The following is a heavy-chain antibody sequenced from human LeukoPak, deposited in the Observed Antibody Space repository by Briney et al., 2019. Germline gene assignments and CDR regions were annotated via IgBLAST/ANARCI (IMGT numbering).Heavy chain of an antibody. CDR3: ARDPEYCGGDCYSGGYFDY. J-gene: IGHJ4*02. CDR2: INSDGSST. V-gene: IGHV3-74*01. CDR1: GFTFSSYW. Sequence: GGSLRLSCAASGFTFSSYWMHWVRQAPGKGLVWVSRINSDGSSTSYADSVKGRFTISRDNAKNTLYLQMNSPRAEDTAVYYCARDPEYCGGDCYSGGYFDYWGQGTLVTVSS. D-gene: IGHD2-21*02.